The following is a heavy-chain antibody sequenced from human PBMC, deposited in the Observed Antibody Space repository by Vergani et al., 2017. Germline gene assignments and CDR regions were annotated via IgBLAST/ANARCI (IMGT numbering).Heavy chain of an antibody. CDR2: IGTAGDT. D-gene: IGHD3-9*01. CDR3: ARDRVLTGYLNHYYYYGMDV. CDR1: GFTFSSYD. V-gene: IGHV3-13*01. J-gene: IGHJ6*02. Sequence: EVQLVESGGGLVQPGGSLRLSCAASGFTFSSYDMHWVRQATGKGLEWVSAIGTAGDTYYPGSVKGRFTISRENAKNSLYLQMNSLRAGDTAVYYCARDRVLTGYLNHYYYYGMDVWGQGTTVTVSS.